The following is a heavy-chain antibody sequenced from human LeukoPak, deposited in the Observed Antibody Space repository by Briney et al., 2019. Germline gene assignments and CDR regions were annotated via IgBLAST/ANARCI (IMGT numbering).Heavy chain of an antibody. CDR2: ISAYNGNT. Sequence: ASVKVSCKASGYTFTSYGISWVRQAPGQGLEWMGWISAYNGNTNYAQKLQGRVTMTTDTSTSTAYMELRSLRSDDTAVYYCASHMITFGGVIVMGAFDIWGQGTMVTVSS. CDR1: GYTFTSYG. J-gene: IGHJ3*02. V-gene: IGHV1-18*01. D-gene: IGHD3-16*02. CDR3: ASHMITFGGVIVMGAFDI.